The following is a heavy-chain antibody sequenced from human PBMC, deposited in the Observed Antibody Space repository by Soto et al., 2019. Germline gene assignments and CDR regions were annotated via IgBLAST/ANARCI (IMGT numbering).Heavy chain of an antibody. Sequence: KASGGTFSSYAISWVRQAPGQGLEWMGGIIPIFGTANYAQKFQGRVTITADESTSTAYREVRSLGCEDTGGEYCAXXXXXXXXXXYYXXMHXWG. J-gene: IGHJ6*02. CDR2: IIPIFGTA. CDR3: AXXXXXXXXXXYYXXMHX. CDR1: GGTFSSYA. V-gene: IGHV1-69*01.